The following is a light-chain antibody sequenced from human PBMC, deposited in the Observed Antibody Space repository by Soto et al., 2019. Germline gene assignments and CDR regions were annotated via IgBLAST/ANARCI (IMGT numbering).Light chain of an antibody. CDR3: SSYTSSRAYV. J-gene: IGLJ1*01. CDR1: STDVGAYNY. V-gene: IGLV2-14*01. Sequence: QSVLTQPPSASGSPGQSVTISCTGTSTDVGAYNYVSWYQQHPGKAPKLVIYEVTKRPSGVSNRFSGSKSGNTASLTISGLQAEDEADYYCSSYTSSRAYVFGIGTKLTVL. CDR2: EVT.